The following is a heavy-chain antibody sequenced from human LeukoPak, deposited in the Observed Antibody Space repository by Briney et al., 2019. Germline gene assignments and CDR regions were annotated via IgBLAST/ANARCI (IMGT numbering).Heavy chain of an antibody. Sequence: SETLSLTCTVSGGSISSSSYYWGWIRQPPGKGLEWIGEINHSGSTNYNPSLKSRVTISVDTSKNQFSLKLSSVTAADTAVYYCARKEARITIFGVVIVRSEPFDYWGQGTLVTVSS. D-gene: IGHD3-3*01. CDR3: ARKEARITIFGVVIVRSEPFDY. J-gene: IGHJ4*02. V-gene: IGHV4-39*07. CDR2: INHSGST. CDR1: GGSISSSSYY.